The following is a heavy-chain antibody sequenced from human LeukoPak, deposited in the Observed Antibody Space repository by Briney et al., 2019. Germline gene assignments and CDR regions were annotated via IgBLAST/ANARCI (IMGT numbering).Heavy chain of an antibody. Sequence: SETLSLTCAVSGGSFSTSNYYWGWIRQPPGKGLEWNVNIFYSGSAYYSPSLKSRVTISLDTSRYQFTLKLHSITTRAQDVAFRAKSNGYGLVDSWGQGTMVTVSS. CDR3: AKSNGYGLVDS. CDR2: IFYSGSA. D-gene: IGHD3-10*01. J-gene: IGHJ3*01. CDR1: GGSFSTSNYY. V-gene: IGHV4-39*06.